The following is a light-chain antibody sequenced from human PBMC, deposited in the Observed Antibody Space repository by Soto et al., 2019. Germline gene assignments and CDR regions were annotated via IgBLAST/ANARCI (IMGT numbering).Light chain of an antibody. V-gene: IGLV2-14*03. CDR3: NSYTSNNTYV. J-gene: IGLJ1*01. CDR1: SSDVGAFNY. CDR2: DVS. Sequence: QPASVSGSPGQAITISCSGTSSDVGAFNYVSWYQQHPGKAPKLMIYDVSNRPSGVSNRFSGSKSGNTASLTISGLRAEDEADYYCNSYTSNNTYVFGTGTKVTVL.